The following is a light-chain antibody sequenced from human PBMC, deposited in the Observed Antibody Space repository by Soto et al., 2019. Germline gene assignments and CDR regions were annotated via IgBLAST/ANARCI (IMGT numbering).Light chain of an antibody. CDR1: QDIKNY. CDR3: QQYENLPLT. J-gene: IGKJ4*01. V-gene: IGKV1-33*01. CDR2: DAS. Sequence: DTHMTQSPSSLSASVGDRVTITCQASQDIKNYLNWYLQKPRKAPKLLIYDASNLERGVPSRFSGSGAGTEYSLTISSLQPEDNGTYYCQQYENLPLTFGGGTKVDI.